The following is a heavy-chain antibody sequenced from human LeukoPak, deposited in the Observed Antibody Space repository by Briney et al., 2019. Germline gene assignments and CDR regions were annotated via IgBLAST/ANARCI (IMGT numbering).Heavy chain of an antibody. CDR1: GFTFSSYA. CDR2: ISGSGGTT. J-gene: IGHJ4*02. CDR3: AKALGVVDKLDY. V-gene: IGHV3-23*01. Sequence: GGSLRLSCAASGFTFSSYAMSWVRQAPGKGLEWVSAISGSGGTTYYADSVKGRFTISRDNSKNTLYLQMNSLRAEDTAVYYCAKALGVVDKLDYWGQGTLVTVSS. D-gene: IGHD3-22*01.